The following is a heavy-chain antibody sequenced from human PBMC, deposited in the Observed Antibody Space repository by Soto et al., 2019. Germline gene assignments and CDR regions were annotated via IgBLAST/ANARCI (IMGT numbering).Heavy chain of an antibody. CDR2: ISHSEST. CDR3: ARGGASSQWFDA. Sequence: QVQLQESGPGVVKPSETLSLTCSVSGASISGSYWSWIRQSPGKGLEWIGWIGYISHSESTNYNADLESRVTLSVDTSKNQFSLKLNSVTAADTAVYYCARGGASSQWFDAWGQGTLVTVSS. CDR1: GASISGSY. J-gene: IGHJ5*02. V-gene: IGHV4-59*12.